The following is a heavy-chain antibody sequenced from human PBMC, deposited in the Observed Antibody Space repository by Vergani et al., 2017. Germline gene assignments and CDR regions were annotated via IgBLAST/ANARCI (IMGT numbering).Heavy chain of an antibody. D-gene: IGHD1-14*01. CDR2: IYSGGST. CDR3: ARDLITGTTRTVYYYYGMDV. V-gene: IGHV3-66*02. J-gene: IGHJ6*02. CDR1: GFTVSSNY. Sequence: EVQLVESGGGLVQPGGSLRLSCAASGFTVSSNYMSWVRQAPGKGLEWVSVIYSGGSTYYADSVKGRFTISRDNSKNTLYHQMNSLRAEDTAVYYCARDLITGTTRTVYYYYGMDVWGQGTTVTVSS.